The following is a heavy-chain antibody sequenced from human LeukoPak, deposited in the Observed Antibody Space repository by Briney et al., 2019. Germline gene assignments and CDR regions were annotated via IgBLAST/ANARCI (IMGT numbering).Heavy chain of an antibody. D-gene: IGHD6-19*01. V-gene: IGHV3-66*04. CDR3: ASQGEQRYTSRWPPFAS. CDR2: IYSSGWT. CDR1: GFTVSDNY. J-gene: IGHJ4*02. Sequence: GGSLRLSCAASGFTVSDNYMSWVRQAPGKGLEWVSVIYSSGWTNYVDSVKGRFTISRDNSRNTVDLHKNSLRAEDTAVYYCASQGEQRYTSRWPPFASWGQGTLVTVSS.